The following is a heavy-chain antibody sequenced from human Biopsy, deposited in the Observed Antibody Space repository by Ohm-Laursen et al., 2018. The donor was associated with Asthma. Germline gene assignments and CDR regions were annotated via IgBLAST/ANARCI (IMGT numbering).Heavy chain of an antibody. J-gene: IGHJ5*02. V-gene: IGHV1-2*06. Sequence: GASVKVSCKASGFTFMGYHIFWMRQAPGQGLEWMGRINPNGGGTHYAHKFQGRVTLTRDTSISAAYMDLSALTSDDTAVYYCARGQKSPGDRWFDPWGQGTLVTVSS. CDR1: GFTFMGYH. D-gene: IGHD7-27*01. CDR3: ARGQKSPGDRWFDP. CDR2: INPNGGGT.